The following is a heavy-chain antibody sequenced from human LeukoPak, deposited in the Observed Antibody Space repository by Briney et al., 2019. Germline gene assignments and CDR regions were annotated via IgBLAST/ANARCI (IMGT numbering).Heavy chain of an antibody. CDR2: INHSGST. Sequence: PSEALSLTCAVYGGSFSGYYWSWIRQPPGKGLEWIGEINHSGSTNYNPSLKSRVTISVDTSKNQFSLKLSSVTAADTAVYYCARGRYCSGGSCYHTARWFDPWGQGTLVTVSS. CDR1: GGSFSGYY. CDR3: ARGRYCSGGSCYHTARWFDP. D-gene: IGHD2-15*01. J-gene: IGHJ5*02. V-gene: IGHV4-34*01.